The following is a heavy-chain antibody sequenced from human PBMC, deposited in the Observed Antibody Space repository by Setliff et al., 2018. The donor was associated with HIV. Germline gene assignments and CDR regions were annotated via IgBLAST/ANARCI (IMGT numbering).Heavy chain of an antibody. D-gene: IGHD6-19*01. J-gene: IGHJ3*01. Sequence: ASVKVSCKASGYTFTGHYIHWVRQAPGQGLEWMGWISGYDGNTKYVQKYQGRVNMTTDTSTSKVYMELRTLRSDDTAVYYCARVPYRSAWFSGGHDAFDAWGQGTMVTVSS. CDR2: ISGYDGNT. CDR3: ARVPYRSAWFSGGHDAFDA. CDR1: GYTFTGHY. V-gene: IGHV1-18*04.